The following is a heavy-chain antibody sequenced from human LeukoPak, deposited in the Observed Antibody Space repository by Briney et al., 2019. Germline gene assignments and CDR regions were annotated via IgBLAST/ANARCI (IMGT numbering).Heavy chain of an antibody. CDR2: IGGSGSPI. CDR3: ERTSGRYFVY. V-gene: IGHV3-23*01. CDR1: GFTFSDYD. D-gene: IGHD5-12*01. Sequence: GGSLRLSCASSGFTFSDYDMRWVRQAPGKGLEWVSAIGGSGSPIYYADSVKGRFTVSRDNTKNTLFLQMNSLRVEDTAVYYCERTSGRYFVYCGQGTLVTVSS. J-gene: IGHJ4*02.